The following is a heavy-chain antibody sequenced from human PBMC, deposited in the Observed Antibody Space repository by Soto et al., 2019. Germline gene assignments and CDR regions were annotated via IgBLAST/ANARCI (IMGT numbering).Heavy chain of an antibody. CDR3: ARARWGGYSGYEGYYYYMDV. D-gene: IGHD5-12*01. CDR1: GGSFSGYY. J-gene: IGHJ6*03. CDR2: INHSGST. V-gene: IGHV4-34*01. Sequence: PSETLSLTCAVYGGSFSGYYWSWIRQPPGKGLEWIGEINHSGSTNYNPSLKSRVTISVDTSKNQFSLKLSSVTAADTAVYYCARARWGGYSGYEGYYYYMDVWGKGTTVTVSS.